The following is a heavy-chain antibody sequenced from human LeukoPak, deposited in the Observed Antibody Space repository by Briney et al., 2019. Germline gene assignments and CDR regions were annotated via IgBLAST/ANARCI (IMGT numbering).Heavy chain of an antibody. CDR2: ISGSGGST. CDR1: GFTFSSYA. CDR3: ARDVHGSDV. D-gene: IGHD2-8*01. V-gene: IGHV3-23*01. Sequence: GGSLRLSCAASGFTFSSYAMSWVRQAPGKGLEWVSAISGSGGSTYYADSVKGRFTISRDNAKNSLYLQMNSLRAEDTAVYYCARDVHGSDVWGQGTTVTVSS. J-gene: IGHJ6*02.